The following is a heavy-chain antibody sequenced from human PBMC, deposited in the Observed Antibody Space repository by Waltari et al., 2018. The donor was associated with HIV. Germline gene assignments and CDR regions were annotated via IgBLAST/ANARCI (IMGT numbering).Heavy chain of an antibody. D-gene: IGHD2-15*01. Sequence: QVELQESGPGLVKPSETLSLTCTVSGGSITSYYWSWIRQSPGLGMEWIGHIYYSGRTNYNHSLKGRVIMSLDTSKNHISLNLRSLSAADTAVYYCARDLVVAAAEGFDPWGQGILVTVSS. J-gene: IGHJ5*02. CDR2: IYYSGRT. CDR1: GGSITSYY. V-gene: IGHV4-59*01. CDR3: ARDLVVAAAEGFDP.